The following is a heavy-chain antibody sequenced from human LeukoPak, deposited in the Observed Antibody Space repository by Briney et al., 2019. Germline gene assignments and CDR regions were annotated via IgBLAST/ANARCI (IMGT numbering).Heavy chain of an antibody. J-gene: IGHJ4*02. CDR1: GFTFSSYD. CDR3: AKYSSGWYYPYYFDY. Sequence: GGSLRLSCAASGFTFSSYDMSWVRQAPGKGLEWVSAISGSGGSTYYADSVKGRFTISRDNSKNTLYLQMNSLRAEDTAVYYCAKYSSGWYYPYYFDYWGQGTLVTVSS. CDR2: ISGSGGST. D-gene: IGHD6-19*01. V-gene: IGHV3-23*01.